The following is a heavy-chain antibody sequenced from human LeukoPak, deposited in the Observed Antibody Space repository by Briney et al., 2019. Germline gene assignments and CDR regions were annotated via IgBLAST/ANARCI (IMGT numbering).Heavy chain of an antibody. CDR1: GYTFSIYG. CDR2: ISAHTGKS. V-gene: IGHV1-18*01. Sequence: ASVKVSCKASGYTFSIYGITWVRQAPGQGLEWMGWISAHTGKSDYAQKFQNRVTMTADKATSTAYMELRSLGSDDTAVYYCARDGKGRFDFRENDYWGQGTLVTVSS. J-gene: IGHJ4*02. D-gene: IGHD3-3*01. CDR3: ARDGKGRFDFRENDY.